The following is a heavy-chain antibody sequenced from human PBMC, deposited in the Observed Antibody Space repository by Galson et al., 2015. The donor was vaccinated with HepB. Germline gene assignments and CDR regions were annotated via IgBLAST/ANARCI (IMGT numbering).Heavy chain of an antibody. V-gene: IGHV6-1*01. CDR2: TYYRSEWYN. Sequence: CAISGERVSSNTSSWNWFRQSPSRGLEWLARTYYRSEWYNDYAVSVKSRITTKPDTSNNQFSLQLNSVTPENTAVYSCARGRDYDSSGYYSEYFQDWGQGTLVTVSS. D-gene: IGHD3-22*01. CDR3: ARGRDYDSSGYYSEYFQD. CDR1: GERVSSNTSS. J-gene: IGHJ1*01.